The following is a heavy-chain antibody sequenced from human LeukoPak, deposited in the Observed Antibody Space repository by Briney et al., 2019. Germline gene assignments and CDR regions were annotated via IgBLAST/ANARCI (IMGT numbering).Heavy chain of an antibody. J-gene: IGHJ4*02. V-gene: IGHV4-38-2*01. D-gene: IGHD4-23*01. CDR1: GYSISSGYY. CDR2: IYHSGST. CDR3: ARSRPDYGGNSGDFDY. Sequence: SETLSLTCAVSGYSISSGYYWGWIRQPPGKGLEWIGSIYHSGSTYYNPSLKSRVTISVDTSKNQFSPKLSSVTAADTAVYYCARSRPDYGGNSGDFDYWGQGTLVTVSS.